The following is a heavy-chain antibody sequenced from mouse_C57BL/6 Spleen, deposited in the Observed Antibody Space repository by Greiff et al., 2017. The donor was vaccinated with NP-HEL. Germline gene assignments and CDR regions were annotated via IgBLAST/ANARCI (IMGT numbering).Heavy chain of an antibody. V-gene: IGHV1-53*01. J-gene: IGHJ3*01. CDR2: INPSNGGT. CDR1: GYTFTSYW. CDR3: ARSGAYGSRSWFAY. Sequence: QVQLQQPGTELVKPGASVKLSCKASGYTFTSYWMHWVKQRPGQGLEWIGNINPSNGGTNYNEKFKSKATLNVDKSSSTAYMQLSSLTSEDSAVDYCARSGAYGSRSWFAYWGQGTLVTVSA. D-gene: IGHD1-1*01.